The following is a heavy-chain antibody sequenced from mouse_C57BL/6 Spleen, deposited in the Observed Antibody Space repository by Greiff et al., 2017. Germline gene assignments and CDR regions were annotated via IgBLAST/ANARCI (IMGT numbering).Heavy chain of an antibody. V-gene: IGHV5-4*01. J-gene: IGHJ2*01. CDR1: GFTFSSYA. CDR2: ISDGGSYT. D-gene: IGHD4-1*01. Sequence: EVQLVESGGGLVKPVGSLKLSCAASGFTFSSYAMSWVRQTPEKRLEWVATISDGGSYTYYPDNVKGRFTISRDNAKNNLYLQMSHLKSEDTAMYYCARASNSEGVYFDYWGQGTTLTVSS. CDR3: ARASNSEGVYFDY.